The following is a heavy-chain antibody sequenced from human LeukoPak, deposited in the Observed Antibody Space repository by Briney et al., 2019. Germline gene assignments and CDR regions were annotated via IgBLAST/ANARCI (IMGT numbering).Heavy chain of an antibody. V-gene: IGHV3-49*04. D-gene: IGHD3-16*01. CDR1: GFTFGDYA. CDR3: TREGRGSDAFDY. Sequence: GRSQRLSCTTSGFTFGDYAMSWVRQAPGKGLEWVGFIRSKAYGGTTEYAASVKGRFTISRDDSRRIVYLQMNSLKTEDTAVYYCTREGRGSDAFDYWGQGTLVTVSS. CDR2: IRSKAYGGTT. J-gene: IGHJ4*02.